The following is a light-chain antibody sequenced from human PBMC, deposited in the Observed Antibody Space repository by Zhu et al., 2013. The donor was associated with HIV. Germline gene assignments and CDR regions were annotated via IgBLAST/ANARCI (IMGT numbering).Light chain of an antibody. CDR3: QQYYSTPWT. V-gene: IGKV4-1*01. J-gene: IGKJ1*01. CDR2: WAS. CDR1: QSVLSTSNSKNY. Sequence: DIVMTQSPDSLAVSLGERATINCKSTQSVLSTSNSKNYLAWYQQKPGQPPKLLIYWASTRESGVPDRFSGSGSGTDFTLTISSLQAEDVAVYYCQQYYSTPWTFGQGTKVEIK.